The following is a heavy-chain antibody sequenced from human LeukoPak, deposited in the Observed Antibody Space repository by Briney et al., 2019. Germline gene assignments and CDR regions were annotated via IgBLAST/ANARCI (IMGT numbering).Heavy chain of an antibody. D-gene: IGHD5-18*01. V-gene: IGHV3-21*01. J-gene: IGHJ4*02. CDR3: ARFRTAMQLWKGYYFDY. Sequence: GGSLRPSCAASGFTFSSYSMNWVRQAPGKGLEWVSSISSSSSYIKYADSVKGRFTISRDNAKNSLYLQMKSLRAEDTAVYYCARFRTAMQLWKGYYFDYWGQGTRVTVSS. CDR2: ISSSSSYI. CDR1: GFTFSSYS.